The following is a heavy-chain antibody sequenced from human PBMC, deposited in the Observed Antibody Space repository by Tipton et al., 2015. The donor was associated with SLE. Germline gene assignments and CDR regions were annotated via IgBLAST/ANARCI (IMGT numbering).Heavy chain of an antibody. CDR2: VHYSEST. D-gene: IGHD2-8*01. Sequence: TLSLTCTVSGGSIRSSNYYWGWIRRPPGKGLEWIGSVHYSESTYLNPSLKSRVAISVDTSKDQFSLKLSSVTAADTAMYYCARDRLYYDLDYWGQGTLVAVSS. CDR1: GGSIRSSNYY. CDR3: ARDRLYYDLDY. V-gene: IGHV4-39*07. J-gene: IGHJ4*02.